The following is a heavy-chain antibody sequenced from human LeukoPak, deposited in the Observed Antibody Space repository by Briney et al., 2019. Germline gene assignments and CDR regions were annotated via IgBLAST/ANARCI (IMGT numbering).Heavy chain of an antibody. D-gene: IGHD3-10*01. Sequence: SETLSLTCVVSGDSISSGTYSWSWIRQPPGKGLEWIGYIFHTGSTFYNPSLKSRVTISVDTSKNQFSLRLNSVTAADTAVYYCARELWFANAPGSWLDPWGQGTLVTVSS. V-gene: IGHV4-30-2*01. CDR2: IFHTGST. CDR3: ARELWFANAPGSWLDP. CDR1: GDSISSGTYS. J-gene: IGHJ5*02.